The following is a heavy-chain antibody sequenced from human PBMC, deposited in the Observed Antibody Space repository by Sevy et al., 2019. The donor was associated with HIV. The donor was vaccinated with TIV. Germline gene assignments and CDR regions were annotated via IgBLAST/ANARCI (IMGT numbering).Heavy chain of an antibody. Sequence: GRSLRLSCAASGFTFSNYAMSWVRQTPWKGLEWVSAISGSAHRTYYTDSVKGRFTISRDNSKNMLFLQMNSLRAEDTAVYYCVKEVSEYSYSDYWGQGTLVTVSS. CDR2: ISGSAHRT. CDR1: GFTFSNYA. D-gene: IGHD5-18*01. J-gene: IGHJ4*02. V-gene: IGHV3-23*01. CDR3: VKEVSEYSYSDY.